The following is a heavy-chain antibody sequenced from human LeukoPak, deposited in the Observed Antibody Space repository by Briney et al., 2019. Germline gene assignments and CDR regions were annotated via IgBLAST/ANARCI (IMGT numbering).Heavy chain of an antibody. CDR3: ARGLYYDSSGYYYGGPDAFDI. V-gene: IGHV3-21*01. D-gene: IGHD3-22*01. J-gene: IGHJ3*02. CDR2: ISSSSSYI. CDR1: GFTFSSYA. Sequence: GGSLRLSCAASGFTFSSYAMSWVRQAPGKGLEWVSSISSSSSYIYYADSVKGRFTISRDNAKNSLYLQVNSLRAEDTAVYYCARGLYYDSSGYYYGGPDAFDIWGQGTMVTVSS.